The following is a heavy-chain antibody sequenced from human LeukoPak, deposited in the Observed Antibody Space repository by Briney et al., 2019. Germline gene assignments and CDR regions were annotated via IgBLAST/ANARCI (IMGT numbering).Heavy chain of an antibody. D-gene: IGHD7-27*01. CDR1: GGTFSSYA. CDR2: INPNSGGT. Sequence: ASVKVSCKASGGTFSSYAISWVRQAPGQGLEWMGRINPNSGGTNYAQKFHDRVTMTRDTSISTAYMELSRLKSDDTAVYYCAREVSGDPGDYWGQGTLVTVSS. V-gene: IGHV1-2*06. J-gene: IGHJ4*02. CDR3: AREVSGDPGDY.